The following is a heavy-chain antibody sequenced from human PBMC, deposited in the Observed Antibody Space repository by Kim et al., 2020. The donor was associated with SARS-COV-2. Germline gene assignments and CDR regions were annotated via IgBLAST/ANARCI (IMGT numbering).Heavy chain of an antibody. CDR1: GGSISSSGYF. V-gene: IGHV4-39*01. CDR2: INYSGTT. J-gene: IGHJ4*02. D-gene: IGHD1-26*01. CDR3: ARLATSLGNYFDY. Sequence: SETLSLTCSVAGGSISSSGYFWVWVRQPPGKGPVWIGSINYSGTTYYTSSLKSRITLSVDTSRNQFSLRLSSVTAADTAVYYCARLATSLGNYFDYWGQGKLVTVSS.